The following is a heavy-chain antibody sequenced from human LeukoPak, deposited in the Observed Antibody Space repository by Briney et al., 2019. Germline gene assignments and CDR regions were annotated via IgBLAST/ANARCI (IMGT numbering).Heavy chain of an antibody. J-gene: IGHJ3*02. CDR2: ISYVGSDK. CDR3: ARGAPPFDYYDSSGYYYTPGDAFDI. Sequence: GGSLRLSCTASGFTFRNYAMHWLRQAPGKGLEWVAVISYVGSDKYYADSVKGRFTISRDNSKNTLFVQMNSLRAEDTAVYYCARGAPPFDYYDSSGYYYTPGDAFDIWGQGTMVTVSS. CDR1: GFTFRNYA. D-gene: IGHD3-22*01. V-gene: IGHV3-30-3*01.